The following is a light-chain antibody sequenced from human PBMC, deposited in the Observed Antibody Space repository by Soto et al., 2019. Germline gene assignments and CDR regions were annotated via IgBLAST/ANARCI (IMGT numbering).Light chain of an antibody. CDR2: GAS. V-gene: IGKV1-9*01. Sequence: LLTQSPSSLSASVGDRVTITCRASQDISRYLAWYQQRAGKAPKLLIYGASTLQSGVPSRFSGSGSGTELTLTISSLQPEDFATYHCQQLQRTPFTFGPGTTVDV. CDR3: QQLQRTPFT. CDR1: QDISRY. J-gene: IGKJ3*01.